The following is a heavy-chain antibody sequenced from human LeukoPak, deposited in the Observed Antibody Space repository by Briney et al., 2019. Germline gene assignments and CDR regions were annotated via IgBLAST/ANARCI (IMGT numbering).Heavy chain of an antibody. J-gene: IGHJ5*02. D-gene: IGHD3-10*01. V-gene: IGHV3-48*03. CDR1: GFTFSAYE. Sequence: LPGGSLRLSCAASGFTFSAYEMNWVRQAPGMGLEWVSYISGSGSPTFYADSVKGRFTISRDNAKNSLYLQMNSLRAEDTAVYYWAGHLRATIDGGVAHWGQGTLVSVSS. CDR2: ISGSGSPT. CDR3: AGHLRATIDGGVAH.